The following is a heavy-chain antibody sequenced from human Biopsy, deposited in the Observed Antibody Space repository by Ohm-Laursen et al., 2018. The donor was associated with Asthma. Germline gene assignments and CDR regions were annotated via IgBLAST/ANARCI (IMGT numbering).Heavy chain of an antibody. D-gene: IGHD2-8*01. V-gene: IGHV3-30*03. CDR1: GFIFSSYG. J-gene: IGHJ6*02. CDR2: GGSYYDGGLK. Sequence: SLRLSCAASGFIFSSYGMHWVRQAPGKGLEWVAVGGSYYDGGLKYYADSVNGRFTVSRDNSRNTLNLQMNSVRPDDTAVYFCARERAGVLGSYNGMDVWGPGTTVSVSS. CDR3: ARERAGVLGSYNGMDV.